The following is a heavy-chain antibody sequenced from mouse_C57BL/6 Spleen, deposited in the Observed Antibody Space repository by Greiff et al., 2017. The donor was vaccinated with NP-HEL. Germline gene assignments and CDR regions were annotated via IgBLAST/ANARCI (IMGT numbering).Heavy chain of an antibody. V-gene: IGHV1-19*01. CDR2: INPYNGGT. CDR3: ARGAMDY. J-gene: IGHJ4*01. CDR1: GYTFPDYY. Sequence: VQLQQSGPVLVKPGASVKMSCTASGYTFPDYYMNWVQQTPGKSLEWLGVINPYNGGTSYNHKFKGKATLTVDKSSSTDYMELNSLASDDSAVYYCARGAMDYWGQGTSVTVSA.